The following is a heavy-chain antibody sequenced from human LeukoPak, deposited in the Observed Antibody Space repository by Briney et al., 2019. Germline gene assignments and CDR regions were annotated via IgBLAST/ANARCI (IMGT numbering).Heavy chain of an antibody. J-gene: IGHJ4*02. Sequence: SQTLSLTRAISGDSVSSNRASWTWIRQSPSRGLEWLGRTYYRSKWYNDYAVSLKSRISINPDTSENQFSLQLNSVTPEDTAVYYCSRSDGASDFDYWGQGTLVTVSS. CDR1: GDSVSSNRAS. V-gene: IGHV6-1*01. D-gene: IGHD5-24*01. CDR3: SRSDGASDFDY. CDR2: TYYRSKWYN.